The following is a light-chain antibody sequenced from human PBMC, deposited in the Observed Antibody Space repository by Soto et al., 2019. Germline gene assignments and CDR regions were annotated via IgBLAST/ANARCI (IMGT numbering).Light chain of an antibody. CDR2: LNN. Sequence: QSVLTQPPSASGSPGQRVTISCSGSSSNIGSNTVNWYQHLPGTAPKLLIFLNNQRPSGVPDRFSGSKSGTSASLAISGLQSDDEADYYCAAWDDSLNGVIFGGGTQLTVL. CDR3: AAWDDSLNGVI. V-gene: IGLV1-44*01. J-gene: IGLJ2*01. CDR1: SSNIGSNT.